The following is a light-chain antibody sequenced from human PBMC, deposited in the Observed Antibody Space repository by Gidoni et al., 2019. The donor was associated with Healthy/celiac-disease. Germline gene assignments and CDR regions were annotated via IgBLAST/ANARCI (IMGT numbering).Light chain of an antibody. Sequence: DIQMTQSPSSRSASVGDRVTITCRASQSISSYLNWYQQKPGKAPKLLIYAASSLQSGVPSRFRGSGSGTDFTLTISRLQPEDFATYYCQQSYSTPLAFGGGTKVEIK. V-gene: IGKV1-39*01. CDR1: QSISSY. J-gene: IGKJ4*01. CDR2: AAS. CDR3: QQSYSTPLA.